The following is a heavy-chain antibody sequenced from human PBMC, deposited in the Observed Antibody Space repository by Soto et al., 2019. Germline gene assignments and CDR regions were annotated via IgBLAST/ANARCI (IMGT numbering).Heavy chain of an antibody. CDR2: IYYSGST. Sequence: SETLSLTCTVSGGSISSYYWSWIRQPPGKGLEWIGYIYYSGSTNYNPSLKSRVTISVDTSKNQFSLKLSSVTAADTAVYYCARVGYSYGDIYYYYGMDVWGQGTTVTVSS. CDR1: GGSISSYY. V-gene: IGHV4-59*01. D-gene: IGHD5-18*01. J-gene: IGHJ6*02. CDR3: ARVGYSYGDIYYYYGMDV.